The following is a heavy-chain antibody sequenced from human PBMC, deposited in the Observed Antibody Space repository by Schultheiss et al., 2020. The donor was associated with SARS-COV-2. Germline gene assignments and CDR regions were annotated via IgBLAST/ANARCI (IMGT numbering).Heavy chain of an antibody. CDR1: GGSISSSSYY. D-gene: IGHD3-3*01. V-gene: IGHV4-61*05. Sequence: SETLSLTCTVSGGSISSSSYYWGWIRQPPGKGLEWIGEINHGGSTNYNPSLKSRVTISVDTSKNQFSLKLSSVTAADTAVYYCARVAYYDFWSGYHYYYYYYMDVWGKGTTVTVSS. CDR3: ARVAYYDFWSGYHYYYYYYMDV. CDR2: INHGGST. J-gene: IGHJ6*03.